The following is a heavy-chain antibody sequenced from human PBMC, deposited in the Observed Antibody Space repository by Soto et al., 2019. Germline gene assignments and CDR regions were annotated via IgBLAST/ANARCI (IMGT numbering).Heavy chain of an antibody. CDR1: GYRFTTFW. Sequence: PGESLKISCRGSGYRFTTFWIGWVRQMPGKGPEWVVRIYPRDSDTRYSPSFQGQVTISVDKSINTAYLRWSSIKASATAIYYGASTDKPSYHFDYWGQGTPGTVSS. V-gene: IGHV5-51*01. J-gene: IGHJ4*02. CDR3: ASTDKPSYHFDY. D-gene: IGHD1-26*01. CDR2: IYPRDSDT.